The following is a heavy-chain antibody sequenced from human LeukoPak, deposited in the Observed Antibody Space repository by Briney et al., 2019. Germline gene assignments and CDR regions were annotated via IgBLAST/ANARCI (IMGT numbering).Heavy chain of an antibody. CDR2: IKQDGSEK. V-gene: IGHV3-7*01. D-gene: IGHD6-13*01. J-gene: IGHJ4*02. Sequence: PGGSLRLSCAASGFTFSSYWMSWVRQAPGKGLEWVANIKQDGSEKYYVDSVKGRFTISRDNAKNSLYLQMNSLRAEDTAVYYCARSGWYSSSWYNGYWGQGTLVTVSS. CDR3: ARSGWYSSSWYNGY. CDR1: GFTFSSYW.